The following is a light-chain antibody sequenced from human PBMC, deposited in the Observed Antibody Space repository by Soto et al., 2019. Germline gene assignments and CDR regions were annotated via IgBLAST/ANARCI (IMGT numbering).Light chain of an antibody. CDR1: QTVRNNY. V-gene: IGKV3-20*01. Sequence: EFVLTQSPVTLSLSPGERATLSCRASQTVRNNYLAWYHQKPGQAPRLLIYDASSRATGNPDRFSGGGSGTDFTLTISRLEPEDFAVYYCQQFSSYPLTLGGGTKVDIK. CDR2: DAS. CDR3: QQFSSYPLT. J-gene: IGKJ4*01.